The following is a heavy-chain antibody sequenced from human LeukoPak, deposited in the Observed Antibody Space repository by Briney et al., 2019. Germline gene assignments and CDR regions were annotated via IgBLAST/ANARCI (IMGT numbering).Heavy chain of an antibody. CDR2: LDSSGST. CDR3: SRSHDYGGLYFYYYMDV. D-gene: IGHD4-23*01. V-gene: IGHV4-39*01. CDR1: GGSISSRSDY. J-gene: IGHJ6*03. Sequence: SETLSLTCTVSGGSISSRSDYWGWIRPTPGKGLEWIGNLDSSGSTSYNPSLKSRVAISVGTSKNQFSLNLRSVTAADTAIYFCSRSHDYGGLYFYYYMDVWGKGTTVTVSS.